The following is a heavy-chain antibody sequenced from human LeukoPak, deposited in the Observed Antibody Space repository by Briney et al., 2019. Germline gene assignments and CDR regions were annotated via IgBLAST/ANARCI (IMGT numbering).Heavy chain of an antibody. CDR3: ARRRCSGGSCPFDY. D-gene: IGHD2-15*01. Sequence: SETLSLTCTVSAGFVSNSNYYWGWIRQPPGKGLEWIGSIYYSGSTYYNPSLESRVTISVDTSKNQFSLKLSSVTAADTAVYYCARRRCSGGSCPFDYWGQGTLVTVSS. CDR2: IYYSGST. J-gene: IGHJ4*02. V-gene: IGHV4-39*07. CDR1: AGFVSNSNYY.